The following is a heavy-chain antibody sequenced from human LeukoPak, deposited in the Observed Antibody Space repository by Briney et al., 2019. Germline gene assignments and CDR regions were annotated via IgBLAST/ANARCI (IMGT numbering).Heavy chain of an antibody. J-gene: IGHJ6*03. CDR3: ARDAYGSGSYYYYMDV. CDR1: GFTFSSYE. Sequence: GGSLRLSCAASGFTFSSYEMNWVRQAPGKGLEWVSYISSSGSTIYYADSVKGRFTISRDNAKNSLYLQMNSLRAEDTAVYYCARDAYGSGSYYYYMDVWGKGTTVTISS. D-gene: IGHD3-10*01. V-gene: IGHV3-48*03. CDR2: ISSSGSTI.